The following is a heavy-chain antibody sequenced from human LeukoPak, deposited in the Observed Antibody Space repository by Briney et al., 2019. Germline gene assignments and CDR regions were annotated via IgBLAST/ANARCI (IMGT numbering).Heavy chain of an antibody. J-gene: IGHJ4*02. CDR3: ARVTDWRSTVIPFDY. CDR1: GGSISSYY. D-gene: IGHD4-17*01. V-gene: IGHV4-4*07. Sequence: SETLSLTCTVSGGSISSYYWSWIRQPAGKGLQWIGRIYTSGSTNYNPSLKSRVTMSIDTSKNQFSLKLSSVTAADTAVYYCARVTDWRSTVIPFDYWGQGTLVTVSS. CDR2: IYTSGST.